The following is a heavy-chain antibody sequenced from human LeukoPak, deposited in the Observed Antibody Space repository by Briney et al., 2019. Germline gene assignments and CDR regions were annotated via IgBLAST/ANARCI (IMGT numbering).Heavy chain of an antibody. D-gene: IGHD3-10*01. V-gene: IGHV1-8*02. CDR2: MNPISGDT. CDR1: GYTFTAYY. CDR3: ARVPRRGERFDP. Sequence: ASLKVSCKTSGYTFTAYYIHWVRQATGQGLEWMGWMNPISGDTGYALKFQGRVTMSRNTSISTAYMELGSLRSEDTAVYYCARVPRRGERFDPWGQGTLVTVSS. J-gene: IGHJ5*02.